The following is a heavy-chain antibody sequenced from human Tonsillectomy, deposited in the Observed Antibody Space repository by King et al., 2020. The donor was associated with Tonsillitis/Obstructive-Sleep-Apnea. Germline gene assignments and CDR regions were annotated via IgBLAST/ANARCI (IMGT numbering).Heavy chain of an antibody. D-gene: IGHD2-2*01. CDR1: GGSFSGYY. Sequence: VQLQQWGAGLLKPSETLSLTCAVYGGSFSGYYWSWSRQPPGTGLEWIGEINPSGSSNYNPSLKSRVPISGDTSKNQFSLKLRSLTAADTAVYYCATQYCTSTSCFSWFDPWGQGTLVTVSS. CDR2: INPSGSS. CDR3: ATQYCTSTSCFSWFDP. V-gene: IGHV4-34*01. J-gene: IGHJ5*02.